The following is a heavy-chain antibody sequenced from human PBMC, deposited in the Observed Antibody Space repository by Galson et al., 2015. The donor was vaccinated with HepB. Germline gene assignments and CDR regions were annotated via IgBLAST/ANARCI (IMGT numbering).Heavy chain of an antibody. J-gene: IGHJ3*02. CDR2: ITASGGAI. Sequence: SLRPSCAGSGFTFSTSAMSWVRQAPGNGLKWVAAITASGGAIYYADSVTGRFNISRDNSKNTLYLQMNSLRAEDTAVYYCAKSTFYGSGSYYTPHSAFDIWGQGTMVTVSS. D-gene: IGHD3-10*01. CDR3: AKSTFYGSGSYYTPHSAFDI. CDR1: GFTFSTSA. V-gene: IGHV3-23*01.